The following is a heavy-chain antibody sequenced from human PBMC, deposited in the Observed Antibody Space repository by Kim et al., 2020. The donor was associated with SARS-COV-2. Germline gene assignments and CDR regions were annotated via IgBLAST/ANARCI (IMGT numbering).Heavy chain of an antibody. CDR3: ARAFYFESSGYLSDAFDI. V-gene: IGHV4-4*06. J-gene: IGHJ3*02. Sequence: LKGRVTMSVDSSKNQFSLKLSSVTAADTAVYYCARAFYFESSGYLSDAFDIWGQGTVVTVSS. D-gene: IGHD3-22*01.